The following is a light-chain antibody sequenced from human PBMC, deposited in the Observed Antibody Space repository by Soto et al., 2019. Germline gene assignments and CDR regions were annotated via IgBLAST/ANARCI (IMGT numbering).Light chain of an antibody. CDR1: QSVGSN. V-gene: IGKV3-15*01. CDR2: GAS. CDR3: QRYNDWPLI. J-gene: IGKJ4*01. Sequence: DMVMTQSPATLSVSPGERATLSCRASQSVGSNLAWYQQKPGQAPRLLIYGASTRATGIPARFSGSGSGTEFTLTISRLQSEDFAVYYCQRYNDWPLIFGGGTKVEIK.